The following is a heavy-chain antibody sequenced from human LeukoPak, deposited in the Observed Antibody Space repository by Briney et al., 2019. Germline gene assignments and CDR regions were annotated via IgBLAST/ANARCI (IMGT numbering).Heavy chain of an antibody. CDR3: ARWYYGSGRGNWFDP. J-gene: IGHJ5*02. Sequence: PSETLSLTCTVSGGSISSYYCCWIRKPPPQGLERIGYVYYSGSTNYNPCLKSRVTISVDTCKNQFSLKLSSVTAADTAVYYCARWYYGSGRGNWFDPWGQGTLVTVSS. CDR1: GGSISSYY. CDR2: VYYSGST. D-gene: IGHD3-10*01. V-gene: IGHV4-59*01.